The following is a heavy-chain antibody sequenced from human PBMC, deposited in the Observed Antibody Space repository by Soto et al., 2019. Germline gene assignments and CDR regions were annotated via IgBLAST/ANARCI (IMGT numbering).Heavy chain of an antibody. V-gene: IGHV1-24*01. J-gene: IGHJ4*02. D-gene: IGHD2-21*01. CDR1: GYTLAELS. Sequence: QVQLVQSGAEVKKHGAPVKVSCKVSGYTLAELSMHCVRQAPGKGLEWMGGLDPEDGETVYAQKFQVRLNMAEDTSTDTAYMELSSLTSEDTAFYYCAVDMVNVLISFPPLSYWGQGSLVTVSS. CDR2: LDPEDGET. CDR3: AVDMVNVLISFPPLSY.